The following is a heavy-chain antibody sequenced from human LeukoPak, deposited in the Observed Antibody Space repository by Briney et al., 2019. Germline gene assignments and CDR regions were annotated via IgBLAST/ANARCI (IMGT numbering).Heavy chain of an antibody. CDR3: ARVSANTYYYGSGSYQYFDY. V-gene: IGHV1-69*13. Sequence: ASVKVSCKASGGTFSSYAISWVRQAPGQGLEWMGGIIPIFGTANYAQKFQGRVTITADESTNTAYMELSSLRSEDTAVYYCARVSANTYYYGSGSYQYFDYWGQGTLVTVSS. J-gene: IGHJ4*02. CDR2: IIPIFGTA. D-gene: IGHD3-10*01. CDR1: GGTFSSYA.